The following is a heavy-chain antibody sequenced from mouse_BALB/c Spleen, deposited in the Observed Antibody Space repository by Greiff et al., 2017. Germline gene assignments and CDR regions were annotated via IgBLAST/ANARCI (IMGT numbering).Heavy chain of an antibody. CDR1: GYTFTSYW. V-gene: IGHV1S22*01. CDR2: IYPGSGST. CDR3: TRGERDFDY. Sequence: LQQPGSELVRPGASVKLSCKASGYTFTSYWMHWVKQRPGQGLEWIGNIYPGSGSTNYDEKFKSKATLTVDTSSSTAYMQLSSLTSEDSAVYYCTRGERDFDYWGQGTTLTVSS. J-gene: IGHJ2*01.